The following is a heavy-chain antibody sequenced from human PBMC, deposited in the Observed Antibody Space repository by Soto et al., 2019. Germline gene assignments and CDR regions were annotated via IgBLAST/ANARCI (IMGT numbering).Heavy chain of an antibody. CDR1: GYTFTSYG. Sequence: ASVKVSCKASGYTFTSYGISWVRQAPGQGLEWMGWISAYNGNTNYAQKLQGRVTMTTDTSTSTAYMELRSLRSDDTAVYYCARDLGIAAAGRPPALLGYWGQGTLVTDSS. CDR2: ISAYNGNT. V-gene: IGHV1-18*04. D-gene: IGHD6-13*01. J-gene: IGHJ4*02. CDR3: ARDLGIAAAGRPPALLGY.